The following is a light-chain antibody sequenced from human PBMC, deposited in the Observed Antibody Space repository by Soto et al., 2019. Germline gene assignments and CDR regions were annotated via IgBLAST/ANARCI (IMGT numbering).Light chain of an antibody. CDR1: QSLSRTY. CDR3: QQYGGSPPLT. Sequence: ENVLTQSPGTLSLSPGDRATLSCRASQSLSRTYIAWYQQQPGQAPRLLIYGASNRATGIPDRFSGSGSGTDFTLTISRPEPEDFAVYYCQQYGGSPPLTFGGGTKVEIK. CDR2: GAS. V-gene: IGKV3-20*01. J-gene: IGKJ4*01.